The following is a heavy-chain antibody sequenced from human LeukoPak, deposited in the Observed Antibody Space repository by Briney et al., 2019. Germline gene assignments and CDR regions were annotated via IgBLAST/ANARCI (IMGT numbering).Heavy chain of an antibody. CDR1: GFIFTDVW. Sequence: SGGSLRLSCAGAGFIFTDVWMGWVRQAPGKGLEWVGRIKSKSDGGTIDYAAPVKGRITVSRDDSRKTLSLELNNLKTEDTGVYYCTTDLDYWGQGTLVTVSS. CDR2: IKSKSDGGTI. J-gene: IGHJ4*02. V-gene: IGHV3-15*01. CDR3: TTDLDY.